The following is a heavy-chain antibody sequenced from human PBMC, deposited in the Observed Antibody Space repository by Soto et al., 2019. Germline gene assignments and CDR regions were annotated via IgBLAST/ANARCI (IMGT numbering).Heavy chain of an antibody. V-gene: IGHV3-30*18. CDR3: AKSRGSSWNYAMDV. D-gene: IGHD6-13*01. Sequence: LRLSCAASGFTFRGYGLHWVRQAPGKGLEWVAVISYDGSNKYYADSVKGRFTISRDNSKNTLYLQMNSLRGEDTAVYYCAKSRGSSWNYAMDVWGQGTTVTVSS. CDR2: ISYDGSNK. J-gene: IGHJ6*02. CDR1: GFTFRGYG.